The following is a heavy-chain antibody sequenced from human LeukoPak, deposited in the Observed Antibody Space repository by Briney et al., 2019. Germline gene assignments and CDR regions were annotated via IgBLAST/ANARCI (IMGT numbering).Heavy chain of an antibody. CDR3: AEACTGLRSTGSGWNDY. D-gene: IGHD1-14*01. V-gene: IGHV3-23*01. Sequence: GGSLRLSCAASGFTFSSYAMSWVRQAPGKGLEWVSAISGSGGSTYYADSVKGRFTISRDNSKNTLYLQMNSLRAEDTAVYYCAEACTGLRSTGSGWNDYWGQGTLVTVSS. CDR1: GFTFSSYA. J-gene: IGHJ4*02. CDR2: ISGSGGST.